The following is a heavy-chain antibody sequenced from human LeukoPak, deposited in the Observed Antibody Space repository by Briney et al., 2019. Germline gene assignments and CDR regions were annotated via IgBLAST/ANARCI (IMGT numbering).Heavy chain of an antibody. D-gene: IGHD3-22*01. CDR3: LKGRYYERPWYFYY. CDR2: ISFDGTNK. Sequence: GGSLRLSCAASACTFSHYAMHWVGQAPGKGLEWVAVISFDGTNKFYADSVKGRFTISRDNSKNALYLQMNSLRAEEAPMLHCLKGRYYERPWYFYYCGQGTLVTVSS. CDR1: ACTFSHYA. V-gene: IGHV3-30*18. J-gene: IGHJ4*02.